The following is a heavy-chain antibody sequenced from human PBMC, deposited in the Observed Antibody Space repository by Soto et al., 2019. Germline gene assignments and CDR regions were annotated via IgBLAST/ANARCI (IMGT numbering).Heavy chain of an antibody. CDR3: AKATATGGGAFDI. Sequence: PGGSLRLSCAASGFTFSSYAMSWVRQAPGKGLEWVSAISGSGGSTYYADSVKGRFTISRDSSKNTVYLQMNSLTAGDTALYYCAKATATGGGAFDICGQGTMVTVSS. CDR1: GFTFSSYA. J-gene: IGHJ3*02. D-gene: IGHD2-8*02. V-gene: IGHV3-23*01. CDR2: ISGSGGST.